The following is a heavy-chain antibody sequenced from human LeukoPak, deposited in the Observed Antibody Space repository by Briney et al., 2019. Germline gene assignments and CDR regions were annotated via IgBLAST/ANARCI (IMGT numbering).Heavy chain of an antibody. CDR2: ITTSDGNT. CDR3: AKDLRSPDV. Sequence: GGSLRLSCAASGFTFSSYTMSWVRQAPGKGLEWVSTITTSDGNTYYADSVKGRFTISRDNSKNTLYLQMNSLRAEDTAVYYCAKDLRSPDVWGQGTTVTVSS. CDR1: GFTFSSYT. V-gene: IGHV3-23*01. J-gene: IGHJ6*02.